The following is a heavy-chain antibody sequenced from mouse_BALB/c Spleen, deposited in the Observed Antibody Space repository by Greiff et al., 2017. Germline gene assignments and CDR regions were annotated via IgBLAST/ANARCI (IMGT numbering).Heavy chain of an antibody. Sequence: QVHVKQSGAELVRPGASVTLSCKASGYTFTDYEMHWVKQTPVHGLEWIGAIDPETGGTAYNQKFKGKATLTADKSSSTAYMELRSLTSKDSAVYYCTRGGTVGGYFDVWGAGTTVTVSS. D-gene: IGHD1-1*01. J-gene: IGHJ1*01. CDR3: TRGGTVGGYFDV. CDR2: IDPETGGT. V-gene: IGHV1-15*01. CDR1: GYTFTDYE.